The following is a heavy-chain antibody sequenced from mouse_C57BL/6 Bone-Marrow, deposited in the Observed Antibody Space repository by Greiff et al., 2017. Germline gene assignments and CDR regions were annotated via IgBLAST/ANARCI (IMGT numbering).Heavy chain of an antibody. Sequence: EVQLVESGGGLVQPGGSMKLSCAASGFTFSDAWMDWVRQSPEKGLEWVAEIRNKANNHATYYAESVKGRFTISRDDSKSSVYPQMNSLRAEDTGIYYCTRDGSSSFDYWGQGTTLTVSS. CDR1: GFTFSDAW. D-gene: IGHD1-1*01. CDR2: IRNKANNHAT. CDR3: TRDGSSSFDY. V-gene: IGHV6-6*01. J-gene: IGHJ2*01.